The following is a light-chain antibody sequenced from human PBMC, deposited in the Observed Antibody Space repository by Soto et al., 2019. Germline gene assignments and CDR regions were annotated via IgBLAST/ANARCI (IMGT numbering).Light chain of an antibody. CDR3: QQYRSLGS. Sequence: DIQMTQSPSTLSASVGDRVTITCRASQSVSDWLAWYQQKPVEIPNLLIYRASSLETGVPSRFSGSGSGTEFTLTISSLQPDDFATYYCQQYRSLGSFGQGTKVDIK. V-gene: IGKV1-5*03. J-gene: IGKJ1*01. CDR2: RAS. CDR1: QSVSDW.